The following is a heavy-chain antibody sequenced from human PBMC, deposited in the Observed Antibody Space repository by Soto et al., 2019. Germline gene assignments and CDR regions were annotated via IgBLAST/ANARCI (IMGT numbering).Heavy chain of an antibody. Sequence: SQTPSLTCALSGDSASSNSAAWNWIRQTPSRGRWWLGRTYCRSKWYNDKAGSVKSRITINPDTSKNQFSLQLNSVTPEDTAVYYCARDRSRIAAARDSYYGMDVWGQGTTVTVSS. CDR2: TYCRSKWYN. J-gene: IGHJ6*02. CDR1: GDSASSNSAA. V-gene: IGHV6-1*01. CDR3: ARDRSRIAAARDSYYGMDV. D-gene: IGHD6-13*01.